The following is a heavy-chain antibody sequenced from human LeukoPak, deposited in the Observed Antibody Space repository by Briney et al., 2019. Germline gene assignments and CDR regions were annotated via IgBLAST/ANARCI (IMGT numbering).Heavy chain of an antibody. Sequence: PSETLSLTCTVSGGSIRSSYYYWGWIRQPPGKGLEWIGSIYDSGSTYYNPSLKSRVIISVDTSKNQLSLKLSSLTAADTAVYYCARPWGSGYSMYLDLWGQGALVTVSS. D-gene: IGHD3-22*01. CDR3: ARPWGSGYSMYLDL. J-gene: IGHJ4*02. CDR1: GGSIRSSYYY. V-gene: IGHV4-39*07. CDR2: IYDSGST.